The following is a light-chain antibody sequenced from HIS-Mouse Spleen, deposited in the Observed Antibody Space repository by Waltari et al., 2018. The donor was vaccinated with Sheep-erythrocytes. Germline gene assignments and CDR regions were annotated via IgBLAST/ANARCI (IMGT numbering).Light chain of an antibody. CDR3: CSYAGSSTPWV. V-gene: IGLV2-23*01. Sequence: QSALTQPASVSWSPGQSLTISCTGTSSDVGSYNLVSWYQQHPGKAPKLMIYECSKRPSGVSNRFSGSKSGNTASLTISGLQAEDEADYYCCSYAGSSTPWVFGGGTKLTVL. J-gene: IGLJ3*02. CDR1: SSDVGSYNL. CDR2: ECS.